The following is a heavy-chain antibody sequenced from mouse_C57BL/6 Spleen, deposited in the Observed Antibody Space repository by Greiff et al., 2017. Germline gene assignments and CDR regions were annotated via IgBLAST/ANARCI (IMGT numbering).Heavy chain of an antibody. J-gene: IGHJ4*01. V-gene: IGHV1-80*01. Sequence: VKLMESGAELVKPGASVKISCKASGYAFSSYWMNWVKQRPGKGLEWIGQIYPGDGDSNYNGKFKGKDTLTADKSSSTAYMQLSSLTSEDSEVYVCARSGTGDYAMDYWGQGTSVTVSS. CDR3: ARSGTGDYAMDY. CDR2: IYPGDGDS. D-gene: IGHD3-1*01. CDR1: GYAFSSYW.